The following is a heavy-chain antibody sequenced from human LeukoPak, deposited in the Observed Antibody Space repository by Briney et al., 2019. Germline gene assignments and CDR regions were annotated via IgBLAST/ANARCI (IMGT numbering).Heavy chain of an antibody. CDR1: GDTFTSYD. D-gene: IGHD3-9*01. J-gene: IGHJ3*02. CDR3: AADPYYDILTGYSGTDALDI. Sequence: ASVKVSCKASGDTFTSYDISWVRQAPGQGLEWMGWIVVGSGNTNYAQKFQERVTITRDMSTSTAYMELSSLRSEDTAVYYCAADPYYDILTGYSGTDALDIWGQGTMVTVSS. V-gene: IGHV1-58*02. CDR2: IVVGSGNT.